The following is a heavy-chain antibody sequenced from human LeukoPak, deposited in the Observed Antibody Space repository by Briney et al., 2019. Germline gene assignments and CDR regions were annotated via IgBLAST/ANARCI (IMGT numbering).Heavy chain of an antibody. J-gene: IGHJ4*02. CDR3: ARARYGSGSYSWLGHYFDY. CDR1: GFTVSSNY. V-gene: IGHV3-53*01. D-gene: IGHD3-10*01. CDR2: IYSGGST. Sequence: PGGSLRLSCAASGFTVSSNYMSWVRQAPGKGLEWVSVIYSGGSTYYADSVKGRFTISRDNSKNTLYLQMNSLRAEDTAVYYCARARYGSGSYSWLGHYFDYWGQGTLVTVSS.